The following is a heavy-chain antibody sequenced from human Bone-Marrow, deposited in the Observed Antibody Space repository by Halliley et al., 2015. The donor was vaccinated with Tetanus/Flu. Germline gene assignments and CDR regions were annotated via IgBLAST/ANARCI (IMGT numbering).Heavy chain of an antibody. CDR3: ARLFFVFGGDYHFHFRFDS. CDR1: GFSLSTGGVG. Sequence: LVKPTQTLTLTCTFSGFSLSTGGVGVGWIRQPPGKALEWLALIYWDDDKRYSPSLKSRLTITKATSENQVVLTMTNMDPMDTATYYCARLFFVFGGDYHFHFRFDSWGRGALVTVSS. J-gene: IGHJ4*02. CDR2: IYWDDDK. V-gene: IGHV2-5*02. D-gene: IGHD2-21*01.